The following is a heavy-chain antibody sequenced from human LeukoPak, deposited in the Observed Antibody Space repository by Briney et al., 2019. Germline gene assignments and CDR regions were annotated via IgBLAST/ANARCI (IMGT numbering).Heavy chain of an antibody. Sequence: GGSLRLSCAASGFTFSSYGMHWVRQAPGKGLEWVAFIRYDGSNKYYADSVKGLFTISRDNSKNTLYLQMNSLRAEDTAVYYCAKDSGGNSRLLHYYYMDVWGKGTTATVSS. CDR1: GFTFSSYG. V-gene: IGHV3-30*02. CDR2: IRYDGSNK. CDR3: AKDSGGNSRLLHYYYMDV. J-gene: IGHJ6*03. D-gene: IGHD4-23*01.